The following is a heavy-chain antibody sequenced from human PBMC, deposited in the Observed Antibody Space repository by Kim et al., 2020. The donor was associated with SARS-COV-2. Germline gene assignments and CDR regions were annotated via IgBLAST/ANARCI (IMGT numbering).Heavy chain of an antibody. CDR1: GGTFSSYA. Sequence: SVKVSCKASGGTFSSYAISWVRQAPGQGLEWMGGIIPIFGTANYAQKFQGRVTITADESTSTAYMELSSLRSEDTAVYYCARWGSAYCGGDCPRSLWYFDLWGRGTLVTVSS. CDR2: IIPIFGTA. V-gene: IGHV1-69*13. D-gene: IGHD2-21*02. J-gene: IGHJ2*01. CDR3: ARWGSAYCGGDCPRSLWYFDL.